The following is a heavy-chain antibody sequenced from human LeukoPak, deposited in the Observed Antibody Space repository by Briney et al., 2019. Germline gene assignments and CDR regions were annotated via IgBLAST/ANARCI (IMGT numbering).Heavy chain of an antibody. Sequence: PGGSLRLSCAASGFTFSDHYMDWVRQAPGKGLEWVGRTRDITNSYITESAASVKGRFTISRDDSKSIAYLQMNSLKTEDTAVYYCTRAQQYYYDSSGPSPIWGQGTMVTVSS. D-gene: IGHD3-22*01. CDR3: TRAQQYYYDSSGPSPI. CDR1: GFTFSDHY. CDR2: TRDITNSYIT. V-gene: IGHV3-72*01. J-gene: IGHJ3*02.